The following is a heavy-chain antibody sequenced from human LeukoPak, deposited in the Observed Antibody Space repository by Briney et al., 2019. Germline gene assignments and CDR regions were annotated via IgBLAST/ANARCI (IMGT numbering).Heavy chain of an antibody. V-gene: IGHV4-30-4*01. CDR3: ARVRQGGDFMFDY. Sequence: PSQTLSLTCTVSGGSISSGDYYWSWIRQPPGKGLEWIGYIYYSGSTYYNPSLKSRVTISVDTSKNQFSLKLSSVTAADTAVYYCARVRQGGDFMFDYWGQGTLVTVSS. D-gene: IGHD4-17*01. J-gene: IGHJ4*02. CDR1: GGSISSGDYY. CDR2: IYYSGST.